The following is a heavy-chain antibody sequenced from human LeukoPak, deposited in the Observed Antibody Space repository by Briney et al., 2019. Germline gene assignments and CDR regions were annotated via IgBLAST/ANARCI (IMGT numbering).Heavy chain of an antibody. CDR1: GYTFVNYG. Sequence: ASVKVSCKASGYTFVNYGISWVRQAPGQGLKWMGWISVHNGNTKYPQRLQGRVTMTTDTSTSTAYMELRSLTSDDTAVYYCARSNYYSDYWGQGTLVTVSS. CDR2: ISVHNGNT. V-gene: IGHV1-18*01. CDR3: ARSNYYSDY. D-gene: IGHD5-24*01. J-gene: IGHJ4*02.